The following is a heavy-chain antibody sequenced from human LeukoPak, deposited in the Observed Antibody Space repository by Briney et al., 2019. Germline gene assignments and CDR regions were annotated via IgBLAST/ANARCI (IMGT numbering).Heavy chain of an antibody. CDR2: INHSGST. CDR1: GASFSGYY. Sequence: SETLSLTCAVYGASFSGYYWSWIRQPPGKVLEWIGEINHSGSTNYNPSLKSRVTISLDTSKNQSSWNRSSVTATDTPLCYVARQPDYDILTGYLGFDWFDPWGQGTLVTVSS. D-gene: IGHD3-9*01. J-gene: IGHJ5*02. CDR3: ARQPDYDILTGYLGFDWFDP. V-gene: IGHV4-34*01.